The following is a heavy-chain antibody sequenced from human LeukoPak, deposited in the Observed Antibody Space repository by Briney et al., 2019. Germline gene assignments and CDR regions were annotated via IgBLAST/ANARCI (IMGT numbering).Heavy chain of an antibody. CDR1: EFTVSNYW. Sequence: PGGSLRLSCAASEFTVSNYWMNWVRQAPGKGLEWGANIKQDGSEKYYVDSVKGRFTISRDNAKNSLYLQMNSLRAEDTAVYYCARDRRYSYLDYWGQGTLVTVSS. CDR3: ARDRRYSYLDY. V-gene: IGHV3-7*04. D-gene: IGHD5-18*01. J-gene: IGHJ4*02. CDR2: IKQDGSEK.